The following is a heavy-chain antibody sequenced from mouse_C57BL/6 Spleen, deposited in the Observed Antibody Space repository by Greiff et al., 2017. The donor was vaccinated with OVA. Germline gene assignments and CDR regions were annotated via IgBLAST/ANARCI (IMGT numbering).Heavy chain of an antibody. CDR3: ARWASAMDY. CDR2: IYPSDSET. CDR1: GYTFTSYW. Sequence: VKLQQPGAELVRPGSSVKLSCKASGYTFTSYWMDWVKQRPGQGLEWIGNIYPSDSETHYNQKFKDKATLTVDKSSSTAYMQLSSLTSEDSAVYYCARWASAMDYWGQGTSVTVSS. J-gene: IGHJ4*01. V-gene: IGHV1-61*01.